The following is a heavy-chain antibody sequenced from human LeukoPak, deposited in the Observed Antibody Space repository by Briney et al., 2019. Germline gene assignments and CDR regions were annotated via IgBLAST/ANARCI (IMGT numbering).Heavy chain of an antibody. CDR3: AREPESGSYNDY. V-gene: IGHV4-59*01. CDR1: GGSISSYY. D-gene: IGHD3-10*01. Sequence: PSETLSLTCTVSGGSISSYYWSWIRQPPGKGLEWIGYIYYSGSTNYNPSLKSRVTISVDTSKNQFSLKLSSVAAADTAVYYCAREPESGSYNDYWGQGTLDTVSS. CDR2: IYYSGST. J-gene: IGHJ4*02.